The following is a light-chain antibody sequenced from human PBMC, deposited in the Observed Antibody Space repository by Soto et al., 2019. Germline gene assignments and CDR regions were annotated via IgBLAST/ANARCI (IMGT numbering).Light chain of an antibody. CDR1: QSVLYSSNNKNY. V-gene: IGKV4-1*01. CDR3: QQYESTPPT. Sequence: DIVMTQSPDSLAVSLGERATINCKSSQSVLYSSNNKNYLAWYQQRPGQPPKLLIYWASTRESGVPDRFSGSGSGTDFTLTINSRQAEDVAVDYCQQYESTPPTFGQGTKLEIK. J-gene: IGKJ2*01. CDR2: WAS.